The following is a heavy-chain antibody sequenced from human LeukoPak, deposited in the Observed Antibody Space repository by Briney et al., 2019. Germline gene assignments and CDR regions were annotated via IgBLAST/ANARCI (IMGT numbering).Heavy chain of an antibody. CDR1: GGTFSSYA. D-gene: IGHD2-15*01. Sequence: SVKVSCKASGGTFSSYAISWVRRAPGQGLEWMGGIIPIFGTANYAQKFQGRVTITTDESTSTAYMELSSLRSEDTAVYYCARGEGPAATLRYFDYWGQGTLVTVSS. V-gene: IGHV1-69*05. J-gene: IGHJ4*02. CDR2: IIPIFGTA. CDR3: ARGEGPAATLRYFDY.